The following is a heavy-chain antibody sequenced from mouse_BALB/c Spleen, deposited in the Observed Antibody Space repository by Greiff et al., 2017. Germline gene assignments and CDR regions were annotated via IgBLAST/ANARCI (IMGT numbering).Heavy chain of an antibody. J-gene: IGHJ3*01. V-gene: IGHV1-55*01. CDR3: ARALYYGYPFAY. CDR2: IYPGSGST. Sequence: VQLQQPGAELVKPGTSVKLSCKASGYNFTSYWINWVKLRPGQGLEWIGDIYPGSGSTNYNEKFKSKATLTVDTSSSTAYMQLSSLASEDSALYYCARALYYGYPFAYWGQGTLVTVSA. D-gene: IGHD2-2*01. CDR1: GYNFTSYW.